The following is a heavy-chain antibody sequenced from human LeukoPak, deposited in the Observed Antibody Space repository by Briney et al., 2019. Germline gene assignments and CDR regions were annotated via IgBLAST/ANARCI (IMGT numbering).Heavy chain of an antibody. J-gene: IGHJ4*02. D-gene: IGHD3-10*01. CDR2: IYSGGST. V-gene: IGHV3-53*04. Sequence: PGGSLRLSCAASGFTVSSNYMSWVRQAPGKGLEWVSVIYSGGSTYYADSVKGRFTISRHNSKNTLYLQMNSLRAEDTAVYYCARVMGFGELFNDYWGQGTLVTVSS. CDR3: ARVMGFGELFNDY. CDR1: GFTVSSNY.